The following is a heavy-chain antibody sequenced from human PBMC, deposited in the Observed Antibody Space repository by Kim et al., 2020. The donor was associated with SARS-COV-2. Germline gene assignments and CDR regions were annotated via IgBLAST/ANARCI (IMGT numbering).Heavy chain of an antibody. Sequence: GGSLRLSCAASGFTFSNYWMSWVRQAPGKGLEWVANIKQDGSEKYYVDSVKGRFTISRDNAKNSLYLQMNSLRAEDTAVYYCARELMPDYGDYPYYFDYWGQGTLVTVSS. V-gene: IGHV3-7*01. CDR3: ARELMPDYGDYPYYFDY. CDR1: GFTFSNYW. D-gene: IGHD4-17*01. J-gene: IGHJ4*02. CDR2: IKQDGSEK.